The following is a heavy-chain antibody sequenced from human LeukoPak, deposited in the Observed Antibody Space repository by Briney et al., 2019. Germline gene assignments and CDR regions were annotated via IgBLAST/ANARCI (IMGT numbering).Heavy chain of an antibody. J-gene: IGHJ4*02. CDR2: ISGSGGST. CDR1: GFTFSSYT. V-gene: IGHV3-23*01. D-gene: IGHD5-24*01. CDR3: VKDDGWVQYAN. Sequence: GRSLRLSCAASGFTFSSYTMSWVRQAPGKGLEWVSAISGSGGSTYYADSVKGRFIISRDNSKNTVYLQMNSLSAEDAAVYYCVKDDGWVQYANWGQGTLVTVSS.